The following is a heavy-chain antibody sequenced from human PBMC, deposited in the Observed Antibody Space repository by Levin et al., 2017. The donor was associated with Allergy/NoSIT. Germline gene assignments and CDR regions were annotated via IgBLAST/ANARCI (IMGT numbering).Heavy chain of an antibody. Sequence: ASVKVSCKISGYTLTEFSMHWVRQPPGKGLEWVGGFDHEDGEAIYAQRFQGRVTMTEDTSTDTTYMELSSLRSEDTAIYYCATASKTTVVTSFDYWGQGTLVAVSS. CDR2: FDHEDGEA. CDR3: ATASKTTVVTSFDY. V-gene: IGHV1-24*01. D-gene: IGHD4-23*01. CDR1: GYTLTEFS. J-gene: IGHJ4*02.